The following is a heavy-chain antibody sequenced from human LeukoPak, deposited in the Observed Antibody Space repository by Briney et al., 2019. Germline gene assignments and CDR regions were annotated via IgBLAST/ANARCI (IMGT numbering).Heavy chain of an antibody. J-gene: IGHJ4*02. CDR1: GFTFSSYW. Sequence: GGSLRLSCAASGFTFSSYWMSWVRQAPGKGLEWVANIKQDGSEKYYVDSVKGRFTISRDNAKNSLYLQMNSLRAEDTAVYYCARVRAGELGIAAAIDYWGQGTLVTVSS. CDR3: ARVRAGELGIAAAIDY. CDR2: IKQDGSEK. D-gene: IGHD6-13*01. V-gene: IGHV3-7*01.